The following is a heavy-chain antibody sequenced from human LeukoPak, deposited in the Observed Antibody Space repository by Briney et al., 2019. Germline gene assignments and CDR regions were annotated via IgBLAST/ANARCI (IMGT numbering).Heavy chain of an antibody. J-gene: IGHJ4*02. CDR1: GGSFSGYY. D-gene: IGHD2-21*01. V-gene: IGHV4-34*01. CDR2: INHSGST. CDR3: ARDNGGGYFDY. Sequence: QASETLSLTCAVYGGSFSGYYWSWIRQPPGKGLEWIGEINHSGSTNYNPSLKSRVTISVDTSKNQFSLKLSSVTAADTAVYYCARDNGGGYFDYWGQGTLVTDSS.